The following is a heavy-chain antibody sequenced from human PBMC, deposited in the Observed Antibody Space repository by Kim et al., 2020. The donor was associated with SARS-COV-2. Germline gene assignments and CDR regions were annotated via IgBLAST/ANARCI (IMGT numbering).Heavy chain of an antibody. Sequence: GGSLRLSCAASGFTFDDYSMHWVRQAPGKGLEWVSNISWDGGSIYSADSVKGRFTISRDNAKNSLYLQMNSLRAEDAAVYYCAKGDGSGKGLGACDIWGQGTMVTVSS. CDR1: GFTFDDYS. D-gene: IGHD3-10*01. V-gene: IGHV3-9*01. CDR2: ISWDGGSI. CDR3: AKGDGSGKGLGACDI. J-gene: IGHJ3*02.